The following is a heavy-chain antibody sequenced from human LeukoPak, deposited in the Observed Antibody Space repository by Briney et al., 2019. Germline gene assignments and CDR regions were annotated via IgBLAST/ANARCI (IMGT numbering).Heavy chain of an antibody. D-gene: IGHD5-24*01. V-gene: IGHV3-20*04. Sequence: PGGSLRLSCAASGFTFSSYAMSWVRQAPGKGLEWVSGINWNGGSTGYADSVKGRFTISRDNAKNSLYLQMNSLRAEDTALYYCARHGMATTSYYYYYYYMDVWGKGTTVTVSS. CDR2: INWNGGST. CDR1: GFTFSSYA. CDR3: ARHGMATTSYYYYYYYMDV. J-gene: IGHJ6*03.